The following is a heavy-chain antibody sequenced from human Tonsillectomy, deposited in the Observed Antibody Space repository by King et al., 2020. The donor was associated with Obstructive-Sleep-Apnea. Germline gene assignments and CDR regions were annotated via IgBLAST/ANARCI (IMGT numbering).Heavy chain of an antibody. J-gene: IGHJ5*02. V-gene: IGHV1-8*01. CDR2: MNPNSGNT. CDR3: ARGDSLVRGVYGS. CDR1: GYTFTSYD. D-gene: IGHD3-10*01. Sequence: VQLVESGAEVKKPGASVKVSCKASGYTFTSYDINWVRQATGQGLEWMGWMNPNSGNTGYAQKFQGRVTMTSNTSISTAYMERSSLKSDDTAGYYCARGDSLVRGVYGSWGQGTLVAVSS.